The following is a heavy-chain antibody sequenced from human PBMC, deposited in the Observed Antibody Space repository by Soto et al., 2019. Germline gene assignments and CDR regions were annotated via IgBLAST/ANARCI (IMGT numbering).Heavy chain of an antibody. J-gene: IGHJ5*02. CDR2: ISYHGSDK. V-gene: IGHV3-30*18. Sequence: PGGSLRLSCVASGFTFSSYGMHWVRQAPGRGLEWVAVISYHGSDKYYPDSVRGRFTVSRDNSKNTLYLQMNSLRAEDTAVYFCAKDRDRGSPDWFDPWGQGTLVTVYS. D-gene: IGHD1-26*01. CDR3: AKDRDRGSPDWFDP. CDR1: GFTFSSYG.